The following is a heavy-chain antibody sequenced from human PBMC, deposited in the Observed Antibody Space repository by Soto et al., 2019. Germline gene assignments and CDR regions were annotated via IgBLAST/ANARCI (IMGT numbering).Heavy chain of an antibody. J-gene: IGHJ6*02. CDR3: PRSSSGSYRKRDYYYYGIDV. CDR1: GDSVSSNSAA. Sequence: SQTLSLTCAISGDSVSSNSAAWNWIRQSPSRGLEWLGRTYYRSKRYNDYAVSVKSRIIINPDTYKNQLSLQLNSVTTEDTAVYYSPRSSSGSYRKRDYYYYGIDVWGQGTPVTV. CDR2: TYYRSKRYN. D-gene: IGHD6-19*01. V-gene: IGHV6-1*01.